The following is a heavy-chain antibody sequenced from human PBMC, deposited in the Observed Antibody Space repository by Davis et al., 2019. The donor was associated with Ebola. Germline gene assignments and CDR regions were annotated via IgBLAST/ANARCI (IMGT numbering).Heavy chain of an antibody. CDR1: GFTFSSYW. D-gene: IGHD2-2*01. CDR2: INRAGRST. J-gene: IGHJ5*02. Sequence: PGGSLRLSCAASGFTFSSYWMHWVRQAPGKGLVWVSRINRAGRSTSYADSVKGRFTLSRDNAKNTLYLQMNSLRAEDTAVYYCARGDCSSTSCLRDPWGQGTLVTVSS. V-gene: IGHV3-74*01. CDR3: ARGDCSSTSCLRDP.